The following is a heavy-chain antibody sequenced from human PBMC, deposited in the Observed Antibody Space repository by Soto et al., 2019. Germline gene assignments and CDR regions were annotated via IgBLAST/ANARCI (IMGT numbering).Heavy chain of an antibody. CDR2: INSDGTST. D-gene: IGHD3-16*01. J-gene: IGHJ4*02. V-gene: IGHV3-74*03. Sequence: EVQLVESGGGLVQPGVSLRLSCTASGFTFSRYYMQWVRQAPGKGLVWVSHINSDGTSTTLADSVKGRFTISRDNAKNTLDLQMNSLRVEDTAMDYCVRDNYGVDYWGRGTLVPVSS. CDR3: VRDNYGVDY. CDR1: GFTFSRYY.